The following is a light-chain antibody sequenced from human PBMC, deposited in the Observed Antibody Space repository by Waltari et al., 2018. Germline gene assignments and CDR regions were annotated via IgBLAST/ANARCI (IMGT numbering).Light chain of an antibody. CDR3: QHYVRLPGT. CDR2: GSS. V-gene: IGKV3-20*01. J-gene: IGKJ1*01. CDR1: RSGDRS. Sequence: SRRASRSGDRSLAWYQQKPGQGPRLLIFGSSRRASGIPDRFSGSGSGTDFSLSISRLEPEDLAVYYCQHYVRLPGTFGEGTKVEIK.